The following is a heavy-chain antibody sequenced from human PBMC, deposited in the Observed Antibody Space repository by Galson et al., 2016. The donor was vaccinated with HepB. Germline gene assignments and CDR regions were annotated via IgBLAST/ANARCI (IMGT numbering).Heavy chain of an antibody. CDR1: GDSIRSYY. V-gene: IGHV4-59*01. Sequence: ETLSLTCTVSGDSIRSYYWNWIRRPPGRGLEWIGYVHHSGNSNYNPSLKSRVTMSVDTSKNQFSLKLSSVIAADTAVYYCAKWSELKWAFDIWGLGTLVTVSS. J-gene: IGHJ3*02. CDR3: AKWSELKWAFDI. D-gene: IGHD3-3*01. CDR2: VHHSGNS.